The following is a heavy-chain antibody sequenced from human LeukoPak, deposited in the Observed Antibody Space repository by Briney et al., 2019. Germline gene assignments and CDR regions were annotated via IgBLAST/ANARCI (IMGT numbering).Heavy chain of an antibody. CDR2: IYYSGST. Sequence: SETLSLTCTVSGGSISSSSYYWGWIRQPRGKGLEWIGSIYYSGSTYYNPSRKSRVTISVDTSKNQFSLKLISVTPADTAVYYCARHPRARAYNWNGFDPWGQGTLVTVSS. CDR1: GGSISSSSYY. CDR3: ARHPRARAYNWNGFDP. D-gene: IGHD1-1*01. J-gene: IGHJ5*02. V-gene: IGHV4-39*01.